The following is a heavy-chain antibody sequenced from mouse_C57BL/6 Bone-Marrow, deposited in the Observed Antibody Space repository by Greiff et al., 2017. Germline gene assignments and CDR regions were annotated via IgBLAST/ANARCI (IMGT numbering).Heavy chain of an antibody. J-gene: IGHJ3*01. CDR2: IWSDGST. CDR3: ARHKTAQATSSWFAY. CDR1: GFSFTSYG. D-gene: IGHD3-2*02. V-gene: IGHV2-6-1*01. Sequence: VQLQESGPGLVAPSQSLSITCTVSGFSFTSYGVHWVRQPPGKGLEWLVVIWSDGSTTYNSALKSRLSISKDNSKSQVFLKMNSLQTDDTAMYYCARHKTAQATSSWFAYWGQGTLVTVSA.